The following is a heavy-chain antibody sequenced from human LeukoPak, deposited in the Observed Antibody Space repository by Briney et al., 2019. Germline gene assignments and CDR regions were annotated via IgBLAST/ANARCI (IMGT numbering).Heavy chain of an antibody. CDR2: INPNSGGT. D-gene: IGHD3-10*01. Sequence: GASVKVSCRASEYTFTAYYLHWVRQAPGQGLEWMGRINPNSGGTNYAQQFQGRVTMTRDTSISTVYMELSRLRSDDTAVYYCARVGSRGMVREDMVDYWGQGTLVTVSS. J-gene: IGHJ4*02. CDR1: EYTFTAYY. CDR3: ARVGSRGMVREDMVDY. V-gene: IGHV1-2*06.